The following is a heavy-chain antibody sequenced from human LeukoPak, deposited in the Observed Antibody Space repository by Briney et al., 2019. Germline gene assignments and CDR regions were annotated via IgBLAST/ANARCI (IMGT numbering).Heavy chain of an antibody. D-gene: IGHD2-15*01. J-gene: IGHJ6*02. CDR1: GFTFGDYA. V-gene: IGHV3-49*04. CDR3: TREEVVVAATRHYYNYYGMDV. Sequence: PGRSLRLSCTASGFTFGDYAMSWVRQAPGKGLEWVGFIRSKAYGGTTEYAASVKGRFTISRDDSKSIAYLQMNSLKTEDTAVYYCTREEVVVAATRHYYNYYGMDVWGQGTTVTVSS. CDR2: IRSKAYGGTT.